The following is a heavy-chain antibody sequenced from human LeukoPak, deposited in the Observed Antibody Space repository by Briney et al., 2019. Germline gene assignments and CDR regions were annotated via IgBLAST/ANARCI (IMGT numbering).Heavy chain of an antibody. J-gene: IGHJ4*02. CDR2: IIPIFGTA. CDR3: ARVPSSFTVTTGDDY. D-gene: IGHD4-11*01. V-gene: IGHV1-69*05. Sequence: ASVKVSCKASGGTFSSYAISWVRQAPGQGLEWMGGIIPIFGTANYAQKFQGRVTITTDESTSTAYMELSSLRSDDTAVYYCARVPSSFTVTTGDDYWGQGTLVTISS. CDR1: GGTFSSYA.